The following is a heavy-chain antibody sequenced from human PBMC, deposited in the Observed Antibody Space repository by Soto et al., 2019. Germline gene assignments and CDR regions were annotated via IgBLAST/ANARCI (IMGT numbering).Heavy chain of an antibody. D-gene: IGHD2-15*01. CDR1: GYTFSNYA. J-gene: IGHJ6*02. V-gene: IGHV1-3*01. CDR2: INAGNGNT. Sequence: ASVKVSCKASGYTFSNYAMHWVRQAPGQRLEWMGWINAGNGNTKYSQKFQDRVTITRDTSASTAYMELSSLRFEDTAVYYCAKGGNIAVVVADYGMDVWGQGTTVTVSS. CDR3: AKGGNIAVVVADYGMDV.